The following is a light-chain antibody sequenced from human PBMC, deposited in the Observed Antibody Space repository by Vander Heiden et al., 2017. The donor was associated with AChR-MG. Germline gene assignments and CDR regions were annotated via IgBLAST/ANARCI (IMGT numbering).Light chain of an antibody. CDR1: SSDVGGSNY. V-gene: IGLV2-11*01. CDR3: CSYAGSYTFDYV. CDR2: DVS. J-gene: IGLJ1*01. Sequence: QSALTQPRSVSGSPGQSVTISCTGTSSDVGGSNYVSWYQQHPGKAPKLMIYDVSKRPSGVPDRFSGSKSGNTASLTISGLQAEDEADYYCCSYAGSYTFDYVFGTGTKVTVL.